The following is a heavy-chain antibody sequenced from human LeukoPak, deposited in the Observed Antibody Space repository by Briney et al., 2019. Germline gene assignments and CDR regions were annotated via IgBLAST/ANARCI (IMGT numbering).Heavy chain of an antibody. V-gene: IGHV3-23*01. Sequence: PGGSLRLSCVASRFTFSNYAMNWVRQAPGKGLEWVSLISGSGGRTSYADSVKGRFTISRDNSKNTLYLQVNSLRAEDTAVYYCAKARTTEYSSSYDYWGQGTLVTVSS. CDR1: RFTFSNYA. CDR3: AKARTTEYSSSYDY. CDR2: ISGSGGRT. D-gene: IGHD6-6*01. J-gene: IGHJ4*02.